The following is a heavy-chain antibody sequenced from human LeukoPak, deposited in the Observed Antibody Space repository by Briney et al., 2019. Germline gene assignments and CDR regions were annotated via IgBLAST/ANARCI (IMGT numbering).Heavy chain of an antibody. CDR3: ASSWIQTGWFDP. Sequence: GGSLRLSCAASGFTFSSYNMNWVRQAPGKGLEWVSSISSSSGYIYYADSLKGRFTISRDNAKSSLYLQMNSLRAEDTAVYYCASSWIQTGWFDPWGQGTLVTVSS. CDR2: ISSSSGYI. D-gene: IGHD5-18*01. J-gene: IGHJ5*02. V-gene: IGHV3-21*01. CDR1: GFTFSSYN.